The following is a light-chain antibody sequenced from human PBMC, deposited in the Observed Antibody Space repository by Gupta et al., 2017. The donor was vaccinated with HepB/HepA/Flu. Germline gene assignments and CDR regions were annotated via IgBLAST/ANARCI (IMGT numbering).Light chain of an antibody. CDR2: LGS. CDR1: QSLLHSNGYNY. CDR3: MQALQTPKT. Sequence: DSVMHQSPLSLPVTPGERACISCRSSQSLLHSNGYNYLDWYLQKPGQSPQLLIYLGSNRGSGVPDRFSGSVSCTDFTLKISRVEAEDVGVYYCMQALQTPKTFGQGTKVEIK. J-gene: IGKJ1*01. V-gene: IGKV2-28*01.